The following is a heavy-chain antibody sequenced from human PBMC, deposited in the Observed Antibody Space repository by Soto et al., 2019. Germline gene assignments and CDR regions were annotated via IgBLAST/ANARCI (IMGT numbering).Heavy chain of an antibody. CDR3: AREESFYYGMDV. CDR1: GGTFSSYA. CDR2: IIPIFGTA. J-gene: IGHJ6*02. Sequence: GASVKVSCKASGGTFSSYAISRVRQAPGQGLEWMGGIIPIFGTANYAQKFQGRVTITADKSTSTAYMELSSLRSEDTAVYYCAREESFYYGMDVWGQGTTVTVSS. V-gene: IGHV1-69*06.